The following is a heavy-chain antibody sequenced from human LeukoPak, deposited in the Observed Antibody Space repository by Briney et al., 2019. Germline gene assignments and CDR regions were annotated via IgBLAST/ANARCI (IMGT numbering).Heavy chain of an antibody. CDR1: GGSISSGGYY. D-gene: IGHD2-2*01. V-gene: IGHV4-31*03. CDR3: ARRRQYQLLGFDP. J-gene: IGHJ5*02. Sequence: PSETLSLTCTVSGGSISSGGYYWSWIRQHPGKGLEWIGYIYYSGSTYYNPSLKSRVTISVDTSKKQFSLKLSSVTAADTAVYYCARRRQYQLLGFDPWGQGTLVTVSS. CDR2: IYYSGST.